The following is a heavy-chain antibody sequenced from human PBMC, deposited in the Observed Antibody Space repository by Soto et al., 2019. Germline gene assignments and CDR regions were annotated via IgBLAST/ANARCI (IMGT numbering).Heavy chain of an antibody. CDR1: GFTFSTYA. D-gene: IGHD2-21*02. V-gene: IGHV3-23*01. J-gene: IGHJ3*01. Sequence: LSLSCAASGFTFSTYARAWFRQAPGKGLEWVSGVSASGLNTDYADSVKGRFTISRDNSKNTLYLQMNSLRAEDTAVYYCARGDRGAFDLWGQGTMVTVSS. CDR2: VSASGLNT. CDR3: ARGDRGAFDL.